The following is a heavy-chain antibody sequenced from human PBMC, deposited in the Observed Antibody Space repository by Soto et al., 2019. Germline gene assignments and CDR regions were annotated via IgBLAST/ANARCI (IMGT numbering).Heavy chain of an antibody. V-gene: IGHV3-23*01. Sequence: GGSLRLSCAASGFTLNTYAMSWVRQAPGKGLEWVSSISGSGSSTYYADSVKGRFTISRDNSKNTLYMQVNSLRAEDTAVYYCVKGSLPGTHWFDGGDYWGQGTLVTVAS. CDR3: VKGSLPGTHWFDGGDY. CDR1: GFTLNTYA. J-gene: IGHJ4*02. CDR2: ISGSGSST. D-gene: IGHD3-10*01.